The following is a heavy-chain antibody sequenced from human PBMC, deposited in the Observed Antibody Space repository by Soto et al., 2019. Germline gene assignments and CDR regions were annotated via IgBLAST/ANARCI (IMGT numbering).Heavy chain of an antibody. Sequence: ESGPTLVNPTQTLTLTCTFSGFSLRTSGMCVSWIRQPPGKALEWLARIDWDDDKYYSTSLKTRLTISKDTSKNQVVLTMTNMDPVDTATYFCARIYSNWGNYFDYWGQGTFVTVSA. J-gene: IGHJ4*02. CDR2: IDWDDDK. D-gene: IGHD7-27*01. CDR1: GFSLRTSGMC. CDR3: ARIYSNWGNYFDY. V-gene: IGHV2-70*11.